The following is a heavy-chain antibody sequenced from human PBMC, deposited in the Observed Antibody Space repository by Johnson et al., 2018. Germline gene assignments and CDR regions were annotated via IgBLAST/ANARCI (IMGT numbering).Heavy chain of an antibody. V-gene: IGHV3-23*01. CDR1: GFSFSDFA. J-gene: IGHJ1*01. D-gene: IGHD3-22*01. Sequence: VQLQESGGGLVQXGGSXRLXCAASGFSFSDFAISWVRQAPGKGLEWVSAISGRGISTYYAASVKGRFTIARDNSKKTRDLQMNNLRAEDTAVYYCARDLGLDSSGYYYGSFQHWGQGTLVTVSS. CDR2: ISGRGIST. CDR3: ARDLGLDSSGYYYGSFQH.